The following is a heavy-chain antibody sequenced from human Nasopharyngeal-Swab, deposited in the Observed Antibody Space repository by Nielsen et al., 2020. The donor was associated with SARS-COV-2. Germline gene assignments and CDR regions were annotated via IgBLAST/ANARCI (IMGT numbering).Heavy chain of an antibody. Sequence: GESLKISCAASGFTFSSYSMNWVRQAPGKGLEWVSYISSSSSTIYYADSVKGRFTISRDNAKNSLYLQMNSLRAEDTAVYYCASGYHYYYYYYDMDVWGQGTTVTVSS. D-gene: IGHD5-18*01. V-gene: IGHV3-48*04. J-gene: IGHJ6*02. CDR1: GFTFSSYS. CDR2: ISSSSSTI. CDR3: ASGYHYYYYYYDMDV.